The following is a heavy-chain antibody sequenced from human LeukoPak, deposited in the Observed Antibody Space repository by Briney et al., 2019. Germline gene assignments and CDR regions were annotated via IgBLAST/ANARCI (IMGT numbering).Heavy chain of an antibody. Sequence: PSETLSLTCAVYGGSFSGYYWSWIRQPPGKGLEWIGEINHSGSTNYNPSLKSRVTISVDTSKNQFSLKLSSVTAADTAVYYCARRPTIAAAASDYWGQGTLVTVSS. D-gene: IGHD6-13*01. CDR3: ARRPTIAAAASDY. CDR1: GGSFSGYY. V-gene: IGHV4-34*01. CDR2: INHSGST. J-gene: IGHJ4*02.